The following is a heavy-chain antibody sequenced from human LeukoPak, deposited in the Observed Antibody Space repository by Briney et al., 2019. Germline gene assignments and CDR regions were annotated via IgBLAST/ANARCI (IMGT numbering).Heavy chain of an antibody. D-gene: IGHD6-13*01. CDR3: ARLRYSSYTDY. CDR2: IYHSGST. J-gene: IGHJ4*02. Sequence: SETLSLTCAVSGYSISSGYYWGWIRQPPGQGLEWIGSIYHSGSTYYNPSLKSRVTISVDTSKNQFSLKLSPVTAADTAVYYCARLRYSSYTDYWGQGTLVTVSS. CDR1: GYSISSGYY. V-gene: IGHV4-38-2*01.